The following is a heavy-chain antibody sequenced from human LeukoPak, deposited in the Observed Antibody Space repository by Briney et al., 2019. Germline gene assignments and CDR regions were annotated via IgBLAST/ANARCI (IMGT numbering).Heavy chain of an antibody. D-gene: IGHD6-13*01. J-gene: IGHJ4*02. CDR3: GESDSSSSFGGFDY. Sequence: PSETLSLTCTVSGGSISSSSYYWGWIRQPPGKGLEWIGSIYYSGSTYYNPSLKSRVTISVDTSKNQFSLKLSSVTAADTAVYYCGESDSSSSFGGFDYWGQGTLVTVSS. CDR2: IYYSGST. V-gene: IGHV4-39*01. CDR1: GGSISSSSYY.